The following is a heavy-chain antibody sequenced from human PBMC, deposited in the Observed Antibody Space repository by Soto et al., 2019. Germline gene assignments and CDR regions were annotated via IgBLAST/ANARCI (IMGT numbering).Heavy chain of an antibody. V-gene: IGHV3-30*18. D-gene: IGHD4-17*01. CDR2: ISNDVRNI. CDR1: GLTFRTYG. Sequence: RRLSCAAPGLTFRTYGFHWVRQAPGKGLEWVAVISNDVRNIHYAESVKGRFTISRDNSKNTLYLQMNSLRPNDTAVHYCVKDTLGRMTTVFKPGPNWGQGTLVTVSS. CDR3: VKDTLGRMTTVFKPGPN. J-gene: IGHJ4*02.